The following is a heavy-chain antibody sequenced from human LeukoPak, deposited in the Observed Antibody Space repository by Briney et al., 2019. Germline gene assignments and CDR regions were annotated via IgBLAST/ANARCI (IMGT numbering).Heavy chain of an antibody. CDR2: IYPGDSDT. CDR1: GYSFTSYW. Sequence: GESLKISCKGSGYSFTSYWIGWVRQMPGKGLVWMGIIYPGDSDTRYSPSFQGQVTISADKSISTAYLQWSSLKASDTAMYYCARHGQYYDFWSGYYWFDPWGQGTLVTVSS. D-gene: IGHD3-3*01. J-gene: IGHJ5*02. CDR3: ARHGQYYDFWSGYYWFDP. V-gene: IGHV5-51*01.